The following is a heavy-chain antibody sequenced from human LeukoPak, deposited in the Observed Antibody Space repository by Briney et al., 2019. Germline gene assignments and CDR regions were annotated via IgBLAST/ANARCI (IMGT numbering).Heavy chain of an antibody. J-gene: IGHJ5*02. D-gene: IGHD3-10*01. Sequence: PSETLSLTCTVSGGSINSYYWSWIRQPPGKGLECIGYIHYTGSTNYNPSLKSRVTISVDTSKNQFSLKLSSVTAADTAIYYCAKGGYYGSGNDFRFDPWGQGTLVTVSS. V-gene: IGHV4-59*01. CDR3: AKGGYYGSGNDFRFDP. CDR2: IHYTGST. CDR1: GGSINSYY.